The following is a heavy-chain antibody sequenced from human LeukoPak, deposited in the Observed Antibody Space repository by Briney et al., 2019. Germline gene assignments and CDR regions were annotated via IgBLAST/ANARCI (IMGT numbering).Heavy chain of an antibody. D-gene: IGHD3-22*01. J-gene: IGHJ4*02. CDR1: GGSFSGYF. CDR3: ARATYYYDSIDY. V-gene: IGHV4-34*01. Sequence: NPSETLSLTCAVYGGSFSGYFWSWIRQPPGKGLEWIGEINHSGSTNYNPSLKSRVTISVDTSKNQFSLKLSSVTAADTAVYYCARATYYYDSIDYWGQGTLVTVSS. CDR2: INHSGST.